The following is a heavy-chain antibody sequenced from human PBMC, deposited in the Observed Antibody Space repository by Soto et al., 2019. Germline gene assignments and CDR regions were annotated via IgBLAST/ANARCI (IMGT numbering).Heavy chain of an antibody. J-gene: IGHJ3*02. V-gene: IGHV1-18*01. Sequence: GASVKVSCKASGYTFTSYGISWVRQAPGQGLEWMGWISAYNGNTNYAQKLQGRVTMTTDTSTSTAYMELRSLRSDDTAVYYCARDRKVFYDSSGTPDAFDIWGKGTMGTVAS. CDR3: ARDRKVFYDSSGTPDAFDI. D-gene: IGHD3-22*01. CDR1: GYTFTSYG. CDR2: ISAYNGNT.